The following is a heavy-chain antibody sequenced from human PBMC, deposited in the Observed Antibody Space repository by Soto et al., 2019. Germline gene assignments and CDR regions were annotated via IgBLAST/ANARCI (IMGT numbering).Heavy chain of an antibody. CDR2: ISYDGSNK. CDR1: GFTFSSYG. J-gene: IGHJ6*02. D-gene: IGHD3-22*01. CDR3: AKDQYYYDSSGYYPLYYYYYGMDV. V-gene: IGHV3-30*18. Sequence: GGSLRLSCAASGFTFSSYGMHWVRQAPGKGLEWVAVISYDGSNKYYADSVKGRFTISRDNSKNTLYLQMNSLRAEDTAVYYCAKDQYYYDSSGYYPLYYYYYGMDVWGQGTTVTV.